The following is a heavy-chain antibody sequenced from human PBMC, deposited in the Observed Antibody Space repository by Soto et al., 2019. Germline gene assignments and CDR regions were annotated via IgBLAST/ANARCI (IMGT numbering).Heavy chain of an antibody. CDR1: GDFVSSSRYY. Sequence: SETLSLTCTVSGDFVSSSRYYWGWIRQPPGKGLEWIGSIYYTGDTFFNPSLKSRVTFSVDPSKNQFSLKPTSLTAADTAVYFCARHKELLLASLSYGLDLWGQGTTVTVS. CDR3: ARHKELLLASLSYGLDL. J-gene: IGHJ6*02. CDR2: IYYTGDT. V-gene: IGHV4-39*01. D-gene: IGHD3-22*01.